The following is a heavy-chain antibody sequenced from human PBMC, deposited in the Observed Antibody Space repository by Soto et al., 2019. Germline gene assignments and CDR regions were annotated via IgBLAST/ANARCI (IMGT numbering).Heavy chain of an antibody. CDR3: ARLGYYGSGSGSYYYMDV. D-gene: IGHD3-10*01. CDR2: IYPGDSDT. J-gene: IGHJ6*03. Sequence: GESLKISCKGSGYSFTSYWIGWVRQMPGKGLEWMGIIYPGDSDTRYSPSFQGQVTISADKSISTAYLQWSSLKASDTAMYYFARLGYYGSGSGSYYYMDVWGKGTTVTVSS. CDR1: GYSFTSYW. V-gene: IGHV5-51*01.